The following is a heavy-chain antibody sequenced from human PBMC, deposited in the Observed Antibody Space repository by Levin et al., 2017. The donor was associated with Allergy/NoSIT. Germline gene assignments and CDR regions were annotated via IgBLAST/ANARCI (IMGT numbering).Heavy chain of an antibody. D-gene: IGHD2-21*01. Sequence: SLKISCAASGFTFDDYAMHWVRQAPGKGLEWVSGISWNSGSIGYADSVKGRFTISRDNAKNSLYLQMNSLRAEDTALYYCAKDNSRILVEGGAFDIWGQGTMVTVSS. CDR3: AKDNSRILVEGGAFDI. V-gene: IGHV3-9*01. CDR2: ISWNSGSI. J-gene: IGHJ3*02. CDR1: GFTFDDYA.